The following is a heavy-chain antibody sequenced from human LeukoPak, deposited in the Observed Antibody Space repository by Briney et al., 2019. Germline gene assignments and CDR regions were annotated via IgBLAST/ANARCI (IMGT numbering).Heavy chain of an antibody. V-gene: IGHV3-30*04. D-gene: IGHD2-15*01. CDR2: ISSDGNDK. Sequence: GGSLRLSCAASGFTFSSYSMHWVRQAPGKGLEWMAIISSDGNDKFYADSLKGRFTISRDNAKNSLYLQMNSLRAEDTAVYYCASTPTGGGDYWGQGTLVTVSS. CDR3: ASTPTGGGDY. J-gene: IGHJ4*02. CDR1: GFTFSSYS.